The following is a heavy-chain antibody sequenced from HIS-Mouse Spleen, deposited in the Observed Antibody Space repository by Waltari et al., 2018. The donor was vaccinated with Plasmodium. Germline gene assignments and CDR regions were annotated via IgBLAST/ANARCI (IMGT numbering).Heavy chain of an antibody. J-gene: IGHJ4*02. CDR2: IYYSVST. V-gene: IGHV4-39*01. D-gene: IGHD1-26*01. Sequence: QLQLQESGPGLVKPSETLSLTCTVSGGSISSSSSYWGWIRQPPGKGLEWIGSIYYSVSTYYIPSLKSRVTISVDTSKNQFSLKLSSVTAADTAVYYCARRGGSYYYFDYWGQGTLVTVSS. CDR3: ARRGGSYYYFDY. CDR1: GGSISSSSSY.